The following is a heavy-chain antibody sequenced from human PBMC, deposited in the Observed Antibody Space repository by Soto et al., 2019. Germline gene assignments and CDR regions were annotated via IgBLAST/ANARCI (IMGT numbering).Heavy chain of an antibody. Sequence: ASVKVSCKASGYTFTKNDVSWVRQATGQGLEWMGWMNPGSGDTGYAQKFQGRVTMTGDISIATAYMELNSLTSEDTAIYYCARMESFGSLNWFDPWGQGTLVTVSS. CDR1: GYTFTKND. V-gene: IGHV1-8*01. CDR2: MNPGSGDT. D-gene: IGHD5-18*01. J-gene: IGHJ5*02. CDR3: ARMESFGSLNWFDP.